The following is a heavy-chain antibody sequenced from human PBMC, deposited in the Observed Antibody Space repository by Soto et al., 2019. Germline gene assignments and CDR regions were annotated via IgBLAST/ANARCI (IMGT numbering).Heavy chain of an antibody. CDR2: LSYDGSTT. CDR1: GFTFSSYW. V-gene: IGHV3-74*01. J-gene: IGHJ5*02. CDR3: ASAGIVLYWFDP. Sequence: EVQLVESGGGLVQPGGSLRLSCAASGFTFSSYWMHWVRQAPGKGLVWVARLSYDGSTTTYADSVTGRFTISRDNARNTLYLQRNSLRAEYSGVYYCASAGIVLYWFDPWGQGTLVTVSS. D-gene: IGHD2-15*01.